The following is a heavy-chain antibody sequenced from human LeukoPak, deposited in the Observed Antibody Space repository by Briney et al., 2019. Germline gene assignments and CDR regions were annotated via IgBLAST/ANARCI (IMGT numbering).Heavy chain of an antibody. CDR3: ARAPVTSCRGAFCYPFDY. Sequence: PGGSLRLSCVASGFTFDDYGISWVRQAPGKGLEWVAATSSSDPGTYHADSVRGRFTISRDNSKNTLYLQVNRLRVEDAAVYYCARAPVTSCRGAFCYPFDYWGQGTLVTVSS. D-gene: IGHD2-15*01. J-gene: IGHJ4*02. CDR2: TSSSDPGT. CDR1: GFTFDDYG. V-gene: IGHV3-23*01.